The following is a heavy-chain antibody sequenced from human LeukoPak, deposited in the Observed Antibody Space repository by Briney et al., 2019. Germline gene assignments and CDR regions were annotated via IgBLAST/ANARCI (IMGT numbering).Heavy chain of an antibody. CDR3: ARHYYDRSDSYSFDY. CDR1: GGSISGYY. D-gene: IGHD3-22*01. J-gene: IGHJ4*02. V-gene: IGHV4-59*08. CDR2: IFSSGST. Sequence: PSEPLSLTCTVSGGSISGYYWSWIRQPPGKGLEWIGYIFSSGSTNYNPSLKSRVTISEDTSVNQISLRLSSVTAADTAVYYCARHYYDRSDSYSFDYWGQGTLVTVSS.